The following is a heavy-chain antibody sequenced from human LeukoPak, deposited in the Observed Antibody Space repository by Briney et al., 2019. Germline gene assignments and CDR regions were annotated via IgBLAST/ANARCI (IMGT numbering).Heavy chain of an antibody. J-gene: IGHJ4*02. CDR2: ISYDGSNK. CDR1: GFTFSSYA. V-gene: IGHV3-30*01. D-gene: IGHD3-22*01. CDR3: ARDGSEPRHREIVLTSYYDSSGPPDY. Sequence: PGGSLRLSCAASGFTFSSYAMHWVRQAPGKGLEWVAVISYDGSNKYYADFVKGRFTISRDNSKNTLYLQMNSLRAEDTAVYYCARDGSEPRHREIVLTSYYDSSGPPDYWGQGTLVTVSS.